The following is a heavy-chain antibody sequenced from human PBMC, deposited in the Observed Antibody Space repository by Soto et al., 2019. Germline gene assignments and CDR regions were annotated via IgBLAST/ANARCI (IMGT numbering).Heavy chain of an antibody. CDR3: ARCTQSHSDFWSGYSAGFDP. CDR1: GGSISSGDYY. CDR2: IYYSGST. D-gene: IGHD3-3*01. J-gene: IGHJ5*02. Sequence: SETLSLTCTVSGGSISSGDYYWSWIRQPPGKGLEWIGYIYYSGSTYYNPSLKSRVTISVDTSKNQFSLKLTSVTAADTAVYYCARCTQSHSDFWSGYSAGFDPWGQGTLVTVSS. V-gene: IGHV4-30-4*01.